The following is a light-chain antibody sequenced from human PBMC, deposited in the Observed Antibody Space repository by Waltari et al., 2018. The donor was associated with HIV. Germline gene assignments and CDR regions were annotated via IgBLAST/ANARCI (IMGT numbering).Light chain of an antibody. CDR2: VAS. CDR1: QGVRSNF. V-gene: IGKV3-20*01. J-gene: IGKJ1*01. CDR3: QQCGNSPWT. Sequence: CRASQGVRSNFLAWYQQKPGQAPRLLIYVASSRATGFPDRFSGSWSRTDFTLTISRLEPEDFAVYYCQQCGNSPWTFGQGTKVEIK.